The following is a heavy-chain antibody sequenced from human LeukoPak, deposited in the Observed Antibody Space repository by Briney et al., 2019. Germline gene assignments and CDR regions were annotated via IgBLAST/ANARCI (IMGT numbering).Heavy chain of an antibody. Sequence: ASVKVSCKASGYTFTGYYMHWVRQAPGQGLEWMGWINPNSGGTNYAQKFQGWVTMTRGTSISTAYMELSRLRSDDTAVYYCAREAEGGYFDYWGQGTLVTVSS. V-gene: IGHV1-2*04. CDR3: AREAEGGYFDY. J-gene: IGHJ4*02. CDR1: GYTFTGYY. CDR2: INPNSGGT. D-gene: IGHD3-16*01.